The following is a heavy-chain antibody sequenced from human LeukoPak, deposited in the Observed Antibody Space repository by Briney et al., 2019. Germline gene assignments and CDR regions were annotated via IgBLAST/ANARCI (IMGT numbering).Heavy chain of an antibody. Sequence: SETLSLTCAVSGDSFSSHYWTWIRQSPGTGLEWIGYISHIGRTNYNPSLKSRVTISIDTSKNQFSLKLRSVTAADTAVYYCAREGGDPRWLDPWGQGTLVTVSS. J-gene: IGHJ5*02. CDR2: ISHIGRT. CDR1: GDSFSSHY. V-gene: IGHV4-59*11. D-gene: IGHD6-25*01. CDR3: AREGGDPRWLDP.